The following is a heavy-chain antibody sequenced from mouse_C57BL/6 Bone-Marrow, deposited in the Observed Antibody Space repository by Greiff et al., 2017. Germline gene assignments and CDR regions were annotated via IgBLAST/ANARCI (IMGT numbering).Heavy chain of an antibody. V-gene: IGHV5-6*01. CDR2: ISSGGSYT. J-gene: IGHJ1*03. Sequence: VQLQQSGGDLVKPGGSLKLSCAASGFTFSSYGVSWVRQTPDKRLEWVATISSGGSYTYYPDSVKGRFTISRDTAKNTLYLQMSSLKSEDTAMYYCARRRIPHWYFDVWGTGTTVTVSS. CDR1: GFTFSSYG. CDR3: ARRRIPHWYFDV.